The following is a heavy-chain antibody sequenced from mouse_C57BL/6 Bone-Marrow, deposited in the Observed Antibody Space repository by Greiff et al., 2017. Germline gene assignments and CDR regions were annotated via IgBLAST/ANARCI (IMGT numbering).Heavy chain of an antibody. CDR2: INPYNGGT. CDR3: ARDYYGSSSYYYAMDY. V-gene: IGHV1-19*01. Sequence: VHVKQSGPVLVKPGASVKMSCKASGYTFTDYYMNWVKQSHGKSLEWIGVINPYNGGTSYNQKFKGKATLTVDKSSSTAYMELNSLTSEDSAVYYCARDYYGSSSYYYAMDYWGQGTSVTVSS. J-gene: IGHJ4*01. D-gene: IGHD1-1*01. CDR1: GYTFTDYY.